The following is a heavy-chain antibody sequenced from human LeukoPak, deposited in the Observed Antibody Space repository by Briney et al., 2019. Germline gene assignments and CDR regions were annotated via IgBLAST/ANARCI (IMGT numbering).Heavy chain of an antibody. J-gene: IGHJ4*02. V-gene: IGHV3-48*02. D-gene: IGHD3-9*01. CDR1: GFVFSSHV. Sequence: PGGSLRLSCAASGFVFSSHVLSWVRQAPGKGLEWIAYINHNGEAIYYPDFVKGRFTISRDNAKNSLFLQMNGLRDEDTAVYYCARDYDWAFDFWGQGTRVTVSS. CDR2: INHNGEAI. CDR3: ARDYDWAFDF.